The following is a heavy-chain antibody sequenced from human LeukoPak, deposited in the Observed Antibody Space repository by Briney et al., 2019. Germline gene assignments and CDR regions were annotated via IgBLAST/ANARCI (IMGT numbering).Heavy chain of an antibody. D-gene: IGHD3-10*01. J-gene: IGHJ5*02. CDR2: IYTSGST. Sequence: PSETLSLTCTVSGGSISSYYWSWIRQPPGKGLEWIGYIYTSGSTNYNPSLKSRVTISVETSKNQFSLKLSSVTAADTAVYYCARDTYYYGSGTWGQGTLVTVSS. V-gene: IGHV4-4*09. CDR1: GGSISSYY. CDR3: ARDTYYYGSGT.